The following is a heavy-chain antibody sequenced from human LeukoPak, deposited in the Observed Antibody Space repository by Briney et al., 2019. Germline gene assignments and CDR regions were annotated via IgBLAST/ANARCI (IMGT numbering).Heavy chain of an antibody. V-gene: IGHV1-69*13. CDR1: GGTFSSYA. CDR3: ARDGGGWYPDAFDI. Sequence: GASVKVSCTASGGTFSSYAISWVRQAPGQGLEWMGGIIPIFGTANYAQKFQGRVTITADESTSTAYMELSSLRSEDTAVYYCARDGGGWYPDAFDIWGQGTMVTVSS. J-gene: IGHJ3*02. D-gene: IGHD6-19*01. CDR2: IIPIFGTA.